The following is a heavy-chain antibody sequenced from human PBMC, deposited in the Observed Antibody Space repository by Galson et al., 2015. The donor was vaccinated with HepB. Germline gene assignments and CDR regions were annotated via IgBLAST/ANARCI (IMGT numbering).Heavy chain of an antibody. J-gene: IGHJ6*02. CDR2: IWYDGSNK. CDR3: ARGRYCSGGSCFLSSSSYYYGMDV. Sequence: SLRLSCAASGFTFSSYGMHWVRQAPGKGLEWVAVIWYDGSNKYYADSVKGRFTISRDNSKNTLYLQMNSLRAEDTAVYYCARGRYCSGGSCFLSSSSYYYGMDVWGQGTTVTVSS. D-gene: IGHD2-15*01. V-gene: IGHV3-33*01. CDR1: GFTFSSYG.